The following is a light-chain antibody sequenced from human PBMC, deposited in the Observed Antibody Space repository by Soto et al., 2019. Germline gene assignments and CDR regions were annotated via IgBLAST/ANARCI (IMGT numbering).Light chain of an antibody. Sequence: QSALTQPASVSGSPGQSITISCTGTSSDVGDFDCVSWYQQHPGKAPKLMIYEVSDRPSGVSNRFSGSKSGDTASLTISGLQAEDEADYYCCSYAGSYSLFGGGTKLTVL. CDR3: CSYAGSYSL. CDR1: SSDVGDFDC. CDR2: EVS. V-gene: IGLV2-14*01. J-gene: IGLJ2*01.